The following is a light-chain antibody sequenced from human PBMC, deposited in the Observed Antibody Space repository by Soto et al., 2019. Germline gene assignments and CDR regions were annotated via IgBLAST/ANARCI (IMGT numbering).Light chain of an antibody. V-gene: IGLV1-47*01. Sequence: QSVLTEPPAASGTPGQRVTISCSARNSNIGSNYGHWYQRLPGTAPNLLIYRNNQRPSGVPDRFFGSKSGTSASLAISGVRSEDEGDYYCAAWDDSLSGFYVFGTGTKV. CDR3: AAWDDSLSGFYV. CDR2: RNN. CDR1: NSNIGSNY. J-gene: IGLJ1*01.